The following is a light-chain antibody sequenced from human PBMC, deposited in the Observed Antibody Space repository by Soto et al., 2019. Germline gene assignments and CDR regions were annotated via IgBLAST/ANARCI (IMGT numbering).Light chain of an antibody. J-gene: IGKJ1*01. V-gene: IGKV1-5*03. CDR1: QTISSW. Sequence: DIQMTQSPSTLSGSVGDRVTITCRASQTISSWLAWYQQKPGKAPKLLIYKASALKNGVPSRFSGTGSGTEFTLTIRSLQPDDFATYYCQHYNSYSEAFGQGTKVELK. CDR3: QHYNSYSEA. CDR2: KAS.